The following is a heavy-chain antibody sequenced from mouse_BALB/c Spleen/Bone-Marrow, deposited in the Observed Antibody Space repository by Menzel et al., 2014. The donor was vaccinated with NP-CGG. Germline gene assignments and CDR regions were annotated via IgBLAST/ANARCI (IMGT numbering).Heavy chain of an antibody. Sequence: VQLQQSGPGLVQPSQSLSIPYTVSGFSLTSYGVHWVRQSPGKGLEWLGVIWSGGSTDYNAAFISRLSISKDNSKSQVFFKMNSLQVNDTAIYYCARYGNILDYWGQGTTFTVSS. V-gene: IGHV2-2*02. CDR3: ARYGNILDY. CDR2: IWSGGST. CDR1: GFSLTSYG. J-gene: IGHJ2*01. D-gene: IGHD1-1*01.